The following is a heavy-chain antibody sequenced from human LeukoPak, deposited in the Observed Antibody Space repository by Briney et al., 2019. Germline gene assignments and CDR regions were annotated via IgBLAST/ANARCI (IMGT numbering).Heavy chain of an antibody. J-gene: IGHJ6*04. CDR1: GGSISSYY. CDR2: IYYSGST. Sequence: SETLSLTCTVSGGSISSYYWSWIRQPPGKGLEWIGYIYYSGSTYYNPSLKSRVTISVDTSKNQFSLKLSSVTAADTAVYYCARDFKMDVWGKGTTVTVSS. V-gene: IGHV4-59*12. CDR3: ARDFKMDV.